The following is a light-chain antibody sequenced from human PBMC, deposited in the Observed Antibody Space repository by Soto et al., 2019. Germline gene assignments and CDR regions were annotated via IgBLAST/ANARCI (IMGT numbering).Light chain of an antibody. CDR1: QSVSSH. V-gene: IGKV3-11*01. CDR3: QQRGNWPLT. CDR2: DAS. Sequence: EIVLTQSPATLSLSPGERAALSCRASQSVSSHLAWYQQKPGQAPRLLIYDASNRATGIPARFSGSGSGTDFTLIISSLESEDLAVYYCQQRGNWPLTFGGGTKVEIK. J-gene: IGKJ4*02.